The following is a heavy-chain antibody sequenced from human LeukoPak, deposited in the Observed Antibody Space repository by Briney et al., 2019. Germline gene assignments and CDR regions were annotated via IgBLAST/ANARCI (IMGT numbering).Heavy chain of an antibody. V-gene: IGHV3-66*01. CDR1: GFTVNNNF. CDR3: ARDTDYYGSGTLGYLDY. CDR2: IYSGGST. J-gene: IGHJ4*02. Sequence: GGSLILSCAVSGFTVNNNFMSWVRQAPGKGLEWVSVIYSGGSTYYTDSVKGRFTISRDNSKNTLYLQMNSLRAEDTAVYYCARDTDYYGSGTLGYLDYWGQGTLVTVSS. D-gene: IGHD3-10*01.